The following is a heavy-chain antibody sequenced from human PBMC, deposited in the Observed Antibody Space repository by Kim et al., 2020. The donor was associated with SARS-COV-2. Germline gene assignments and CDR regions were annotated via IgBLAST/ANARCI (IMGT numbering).Heavy chain of an antibody. Sequence: GGSLRLSCAASGFTFSSYGMHWVRQAPGKGLEWVAVISYDGSNKYYADSVKGRFTISRDNSKNTLYLQMNSLRAEDTAVYYCAKKSAGKTFDYWGQGTL. CDR2: ISYDGSNK. D-gene: IGHD3-10*01. CDR1: GFTFSSYG. J-gene: IGHJ4*02. V-gene: IGHV3-30*18. CDR3: AKKSAGKTFDY.